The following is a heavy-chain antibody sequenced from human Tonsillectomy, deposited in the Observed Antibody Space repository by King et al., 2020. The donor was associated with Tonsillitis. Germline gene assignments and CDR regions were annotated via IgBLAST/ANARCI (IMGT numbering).Heavy chain of an antibody. V-gene: IGHV3-21*01. D-gene: IGHD3-16*01. J-gene: IGHJ4*02. CDR1: GFTFSSYS. Sequence: VQLVESGGGLVRPGGSLRLSCAASGFTFSSYSMNWVRQAPGKGLEWVSSIGGSSSEIYYEDSLRGRFTISRDNAKNSLYLQMNSLRAEDSAVYYCARDRSPNFGDAPFDYWGQGTLVSVSS. CDR2: IGGSSSEI. CDR3: ARDRSPNFGDAPFDY.